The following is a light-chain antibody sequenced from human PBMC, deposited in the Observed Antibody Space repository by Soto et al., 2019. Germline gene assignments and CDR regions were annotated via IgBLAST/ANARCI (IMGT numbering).Light chain of an antibody. V-gene: IGKV3-15*01. CDR3: HQSTNCPLYI. CDR2: GAS. CDR1: QRFSSN. J-gene: IGKJ2*01. Sequence: EIVMTQAPATLSVSPGERATLACRASQRFSSNLAWYQQKPGQAPRLLIYGASTRSTGIPARFSGSGSGTDFTLTISSLQSEDVAVYDCHQSTNCPLYIFGQGKKLEIK.